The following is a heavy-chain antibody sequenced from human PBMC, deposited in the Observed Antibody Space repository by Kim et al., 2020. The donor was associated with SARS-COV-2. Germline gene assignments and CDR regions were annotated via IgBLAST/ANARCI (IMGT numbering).Heavy chain of an antibody. Sequence: GGSLRLSCAASGFTFSSYAMHWVRQAPGKGLEWVAVISYDGSNKYYAASVKGRFTISRDNSKNTLYLQMNSLRAEDTAVYYCARGVGSYRVPFDCWGPRT. CDR3: ARGVGSYRVPFDC. V-gene: IGHV3-30-3*01. CDR2: ISYDGSNK. CDR1: GFTFSSYA. D-gene: IGHD1-26*01. J-gene: IGHJ4*02.